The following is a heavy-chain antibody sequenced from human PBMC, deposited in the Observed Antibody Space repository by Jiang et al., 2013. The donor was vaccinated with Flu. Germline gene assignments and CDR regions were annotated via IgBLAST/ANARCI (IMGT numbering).Heavy chain of an antibody. V-gene: IGHV4-4*07. CDR2: IYASGRT. CDR1: GGSINSNY. D-gene: IGHD3-10*01. Sequence: GLVKPSETLSLTCIVSGGSINSNYWNWIRQPVGKGLEWIGRIYASGRTDYNPSLKSRVTMSLDTSESQISLKLTPVTAADTAVYYCARGVTWVGWFDPWGQGTLVTVSS. CDR3: ARGVTWVGWFDP. J-gene: IGHJ5*02.